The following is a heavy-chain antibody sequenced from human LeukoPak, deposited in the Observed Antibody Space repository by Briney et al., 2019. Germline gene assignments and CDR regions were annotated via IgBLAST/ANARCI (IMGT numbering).Heavy chain of an antibody. V-gene: IGHV3-48*02. CDR3: ARDQYESGGSNPGYFDY. CDR2: ISSSSYTI. J-gene: IGHJ4*02. D-gene: IGHD1-26*01. Sequence: GGSLRLSCAASGFTFSSYSMNWVRQAPGKGLEWVSYISSSSYTIYYADSVKGRFTISRDNAKNSLYLQMNSLRDEDTAVYYCARDQYESGGSNPGYFDYWGQGTLVTVSS. CDR1: GFTFSSYS.